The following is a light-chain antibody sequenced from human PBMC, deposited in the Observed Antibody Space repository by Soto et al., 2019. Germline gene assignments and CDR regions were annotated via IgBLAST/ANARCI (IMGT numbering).Light chain of an antibody. CDR1: QSVNIN. Sequence: EIVMTQSPATLSVSPGERATLSCRASQSVNINLAWYQQKPGQAPRLLIYGTSTRATGVPARFSGSGSGTEFTLTISNLQSEDFAVYYCQQYNNRPPDTFGQGTKLEIK. CDR3: QQYNNRPPDT. J-gene: IGKJ2*01. CDR2: GTS. V-gene: IGKV3-15*01.